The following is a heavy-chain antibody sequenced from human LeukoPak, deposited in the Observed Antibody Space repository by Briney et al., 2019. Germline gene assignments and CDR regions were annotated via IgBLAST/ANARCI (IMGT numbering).Heavy chain of an antibody. CDR1: GFTFSSYG. J-gene: IGHJ3*02. CDR3: AREKADGFDI. Sequence: GGSLRLSCAASGFTFSSYGMHWLRQAPAKGREWVAVIWYDGNNKYYADSVKGRFAVSRDNSKNTLYLQMNSLRAEDTAVYYCAREKADGFDIWGQGTMVTVSS. CDR2: IWYDGNNK. V-gene: IGHV3-33*01.